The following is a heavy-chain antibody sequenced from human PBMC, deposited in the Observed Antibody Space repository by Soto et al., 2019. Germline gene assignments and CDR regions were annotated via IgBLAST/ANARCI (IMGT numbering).Heavy chain of an antibody. D-gene: IGHD3-10*01. CDR3: ARALGSGLAHAPDV. CDR1: GFTFSSYS. J-gene: IGHJ6*02. V-gene: IGHV3-48*01. CDR2: ISSSSSTI. Sequence: EVQLVESGGGLVQPGGSLRLSCAASGFTFSSYSMNWVRQAPGKGLEWVSYISSSSSTIYNADSVKGRFTISRDNGKNALYLQMNSLRAEDTAVYYCARALGSGLAHAPDVWGQGTTVTVSS.